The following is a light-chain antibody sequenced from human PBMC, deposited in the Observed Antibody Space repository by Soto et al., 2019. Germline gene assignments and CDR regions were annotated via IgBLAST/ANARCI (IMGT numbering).Light chain of an antibody. CDR1: QSVGSF. V-gene: IGKV3-11*01. CDR3: QHRSNWLGT. Sequence: EIVLTQSPATLSLSPGERATLSCRASQSVGSFLAWYQQKSGQTPRLLIYDASNWATGIPARFSGSGSGTDFTLTISSLEPEDFAVYYCQHRSNWLGTFGPGTKVDIK. J-gene: IGKJ3*01. CDR2: DAS.